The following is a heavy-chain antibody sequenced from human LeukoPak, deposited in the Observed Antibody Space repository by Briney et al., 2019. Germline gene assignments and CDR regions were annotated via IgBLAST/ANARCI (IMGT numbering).Heavy chain of an antibody. CDR2: MYYSGTT. V-gene: IGHV4-59*01. Sequence: SETLSLTCTVSGASIRSYYRTWIRQTPGKGLEWIGYMYYSGTTKNNPSLKSRVTMSVDTSKNQFSLRLSSVTAADTAVYYCARWMGIESMTGRFNYYGMDVWGKGPTVTVSS. D-gene: IGHD1-20*01. CDR1: GASIRSYY. CDR3: ARWMGIESMTGRFNYYGMDV. J-gene: IGHJ6*04.